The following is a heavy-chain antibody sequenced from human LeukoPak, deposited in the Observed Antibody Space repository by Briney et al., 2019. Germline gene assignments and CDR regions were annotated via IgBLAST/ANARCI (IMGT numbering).Heavy chain of an antibody. CDR1: GFSFSRYW. CDR3: ARDTLGEGDDSDYAVYYFDY. CDR2: IKQDGNEK. J-gene: IGHJ4*01. V-gene: IGHV3-7*01. Sequence: GGSLRLSCAASGFSFSRYWMSWVRQAPGKGLEWVANIKQDGNEKYYVDSVKGRFTISRDNAKNSLYLQMNSLRAEDTAVYYCARDTLGEGDDSDYAVYYFDYWGHGTLVTVSS. D-gene: IGHD5-12*01.